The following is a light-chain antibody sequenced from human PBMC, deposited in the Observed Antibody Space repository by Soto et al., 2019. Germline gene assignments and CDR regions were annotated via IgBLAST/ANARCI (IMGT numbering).Light chain of an antibody. CDR2: DVT. V-gene: IGLV2-11*01. J-gene: IGLJ2*01. Sequence: QSVLTQPRSVSGSPGQSVTISCTGTNSDVGTYNYVSWYQQHPGKAPKLIIYDVTKRPSGVPDRFSGSKSGNRASLIISGLQAADEAEYYCCCCSYAGSSSFRVLFGGGTKLTVL. CDR1: NSDVGTYNY. CDR3: CSYAGSSSFRVL.